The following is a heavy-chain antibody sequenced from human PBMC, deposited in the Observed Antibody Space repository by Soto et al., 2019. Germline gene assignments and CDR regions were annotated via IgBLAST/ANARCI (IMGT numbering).Heavy chain of an antibody. CDR3: ARAAYYYESSGYYPGDY. Sequence: GASVKVSCKASGGTFSSYAISWVRQAPGQGLEWMGGITPIFGTANYAQKFQGRVTITADESTSTAYMELSSLRSEDTAVYYCARAAYYYESSGYYPGDYWGQGTLVTVSS. D-gene: IGHD3-22*01. CDR2: ITPIFGTA. CDR1: GGTFSSYA. V-gene: IGHV1-69*13. J-gene: IGHJ4*02.